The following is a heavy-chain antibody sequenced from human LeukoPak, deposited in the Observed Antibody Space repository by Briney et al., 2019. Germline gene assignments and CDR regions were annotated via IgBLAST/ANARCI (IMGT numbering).Heavy chain of an antibody. D-gene: IGHD2-2*01. CDR2: MNPTSGNT. J-gene: IGHJ3*02. CDR1: GYTFTGYY. Sequence: ASVKVSCKASGYTFTGYYMHWVRQAPGQGLEWMGWMNPTSGNTGYTQKFQGRVTMTSNTSMSTAYMELSSLRSEDTAVYYCARYLGSCSSTSCYVQALGAFDIWGQGTMVTVSS. CDR3: ARYLGSCSSTSCYVQALGAFDI. V-gene: IGHV1-8*02.